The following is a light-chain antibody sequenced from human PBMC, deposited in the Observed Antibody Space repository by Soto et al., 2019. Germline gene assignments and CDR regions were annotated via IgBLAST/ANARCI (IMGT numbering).Light chain of an antibody. CDR1: QAVGSN. CDR2: DAS. J-gene: IGKJ4*01. V-gene: IGKV3-15*01. CDR3: YHYNKWPHMPT. Sequence: IVLTQSPATLSVSPGERATLSCRASQAVGSNLAWYQQKPGQAPRLLIYDASTRATGIPLRFSGGGSGTDFTLTITIRQSHDYDVYYCYHYNKWPHMPTFGGGTKLAIK.